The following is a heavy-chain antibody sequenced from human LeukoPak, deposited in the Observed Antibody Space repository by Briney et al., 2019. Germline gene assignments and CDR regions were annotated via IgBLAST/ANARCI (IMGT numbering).Heavy chain of an antibody. V-gene: IGHV4-34*01. CDR1: GGSFSGYY. CDR2: INHSGST. CDR3: ARGHRFYDGKYYFDY. J-gene: IGHJ4*02. D-gene: IGHD2/OR15-2a*01. Sequence: SETLSLTCAVYGGSFSGYYWSWIRQPPGKGLEWIGEINHSGSTNYNPSLKSRVTISVDTSKNQFSLKLSSVTAADTAVYYCARGHRFYDGKYYFDYWGRGTLVTVSS.